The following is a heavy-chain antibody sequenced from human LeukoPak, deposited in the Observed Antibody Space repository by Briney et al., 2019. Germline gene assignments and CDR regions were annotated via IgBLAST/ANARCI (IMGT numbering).Heavy chain of an antibody. J-gene: IGHJ4*02. CDR2: IYYSGST. D-gene: IGHD3-16*02. Sequence: SETLSLTWTVSGGSISSSSYYWGWIRQPPGKGLEWIGTIYYSGSTSYNPSLKSRLTISVDTSKNQFSLKLSSVTAADTAVYYCARLGNPMATYDYVWGSHRYFHYWGQGTLVTVSS. CDR1: GGSISSSSYY. V-gene: IGHV4-39*01. CDR3: ARLGNPMATYDYVWGSHRYFHY.